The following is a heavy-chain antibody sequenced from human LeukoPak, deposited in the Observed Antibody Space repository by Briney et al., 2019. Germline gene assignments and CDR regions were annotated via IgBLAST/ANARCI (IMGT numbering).Heavy chain of an antibody. CDR2: IRGSGDIT. CDR3: AKEGRWSLEY. D-gene: IGHD2-15*01. V-gene: IGHV3-23*01. J-gene: IGHJ4*02. Sequence: GGSLRLSCAASGFTFSSYGMSWVRQAPGKGLEWVSTIRGSGDITYYADSVKGRFTISRDNSKNTLYLQMNSLRAEDTALYYCAKEGRWSLEYWGQGTLVTVSS. CDR1: GFTFSSYG.